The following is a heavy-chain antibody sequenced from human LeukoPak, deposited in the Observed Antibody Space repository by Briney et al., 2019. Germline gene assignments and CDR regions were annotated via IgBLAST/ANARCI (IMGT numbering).Heavy chain of an antibody. CDR1: GFTFSSYS. CDR2: IWYDGSNK. V-gene: IGHV3-33*06. CDR3: AKQAVAGSVDY. D-gene: IGHD6-19*01. J-gene: IGHJ4*02. Sequence: PGRSLRLSCAASGFTFSSYSMHWVRQAPGKGLEWVAVIWYDGSNKYYADSVKGRFTISRDNSKNTLYLQMNSLRAEDTAVYYCAKQAVAGSVDYWGQGTLVTVSS.